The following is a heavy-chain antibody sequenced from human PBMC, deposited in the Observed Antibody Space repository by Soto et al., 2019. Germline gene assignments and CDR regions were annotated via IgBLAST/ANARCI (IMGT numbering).Heavy chain of an antibody. Sequence: LRLSCAASGFTFSSYAMSWVRQAPGKGLEWVSAISGSGGSTYYADSVKGRFTISRDNSKNTLYLQMNSLRAEDTAVYYCAKDHDDYVWGSYRVDYWGQGTLVTVSS. CDR3: AKDHDDYVWGSYRVDY. CDR1: GFTFSSYA. V-gene: IGHV3-23*01. D-gene: IGHD3-16*02. J-gene: IGHJ4*02. CDR2: ISGSGGST.